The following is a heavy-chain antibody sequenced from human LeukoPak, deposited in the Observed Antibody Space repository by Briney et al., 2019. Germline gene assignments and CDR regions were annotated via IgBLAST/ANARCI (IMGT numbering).Heavy chain of an antibody. V-gene: IGHV3-23*01. CDR3: AIPGPSYRCFDH. J-gene: IGHJ4*02. CDR2: ISTSGSST. Sequence: GGSLRLSCAASGFTFSSYAMSWVRQAPVQGLEWVSAISTSGSSTYYADSVKGRFTISRDNSKNTLYLQMNSLRVEDTAVYYCAIPGPSYRCFDHWGQGTLVTVSS. D-gene: IGHD3-16*02. CDR1: GFTFSSYA.